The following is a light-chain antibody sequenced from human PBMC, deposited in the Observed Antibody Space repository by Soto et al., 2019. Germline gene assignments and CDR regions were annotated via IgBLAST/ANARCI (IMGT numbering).Light chain of an antibody. CDR1: QSISRSK. CDR2: FVS. Sequence: VMTQAPATLSVSPGAGATLSFSASQSISRSKLDWYKQNPGQAPILLLFFVSNRPTGIPARFSGSGYGTEFSLTISSLQSEDFEACYAKQYHDXCRTCGQGTKV. CDR3: KQYHDXCRT. J-gene: IGKJ1*01. V-gene: IGKV3-15*01.